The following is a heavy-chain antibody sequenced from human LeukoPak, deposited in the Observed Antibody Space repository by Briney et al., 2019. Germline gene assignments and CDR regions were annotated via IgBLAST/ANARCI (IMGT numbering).Heavy chain of an antibody. CDR2: IYYSGST. J-gene: IGHJ4*02. D-gene: IGHD6-19*01. V-gene: IGHV4-59*01. CDR3: ARVTAVAGRFYFDY. Sequence: SETLSLTCTVSGGSISSYYWSWIRQPPGKGLEWIGYIYYSGSTNYNPSLKSRVTISVDTSKNQFSLKLSSVTAADPAVYYCARVTAVAGRFYFDYWGQGTLVTVSS. CDR1: GGSISSYY.